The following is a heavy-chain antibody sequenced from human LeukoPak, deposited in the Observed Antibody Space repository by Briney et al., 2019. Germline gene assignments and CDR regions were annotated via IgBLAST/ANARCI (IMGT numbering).Heavy chain of an antibody. CDR1: GFTFSSYS. J-gene: IGHJ4*02. Sequence: PGGSLRLSCAASGFTFSSYSMNWVRQAPGKGLEWVSSISSSSSYIYYADSVKGRFTISRDNAKNSLYLQMNSLRAEDTAVYYCASGFEYYYDSSGHYPGYWGQGTLVTVSS. V-gene: IGHV3-21*01. CDR3: ASGFEYYYDSSGHYPGY. CDR2: ISSSSSYI. D-gene: IGHD3-22*01.